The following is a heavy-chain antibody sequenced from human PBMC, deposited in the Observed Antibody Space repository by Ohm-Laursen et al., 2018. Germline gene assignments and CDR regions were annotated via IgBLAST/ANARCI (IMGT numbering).Heavy chain of an antibody. CDR3: ARVRHPFFGLDY. CDR2: INHSGST. D-gene: IGHD2/OR15-2a*01. V-gene: IGHV4-34*01. CDR1: GGSFSGYY. J-gene: IGHJ4*02. Sequence: GTLSLTCPVYGGSFSGYYWSWIRQPPGKGLEWIGEINHSGSTNYNPSLKSRVTISVDTSKNQFSLKLSSVTAADTAVYYCARVRHPFFGLDYWGQGTLVTVSS.